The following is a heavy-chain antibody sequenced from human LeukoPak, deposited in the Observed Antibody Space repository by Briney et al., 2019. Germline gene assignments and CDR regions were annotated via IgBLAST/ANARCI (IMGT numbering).Heavy chain of an antibody. J-gene: IGHJ5*02. V-gene: IGHV4-34*01. CDR3: ARQSTYDFWSGYYRGDPNWFDP. Sequence: SETLSLTCAVYGGSFSGYYWSWIRQPPGKGLEWIGSIYHSGSTYYNPSLKSRVTISVDTSKNQFSLKLSSVTAADTAVYYCARQSTYDFWSGYYRGDPNWFDPWGQGTLVTVSS. CDR2: IYHSGST. D-gene: IGHD3-3*01. CDR1: GGSFSGYY.